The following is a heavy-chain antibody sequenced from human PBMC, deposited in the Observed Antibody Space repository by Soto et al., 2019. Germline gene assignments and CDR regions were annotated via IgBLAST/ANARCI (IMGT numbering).Heavy chain of an antibody. CDR1: GFTFSSYS. CDR2: ISSSSSYI. J-gene: IGHJ6*03. CDR3: ARDPSERSDPYYDFWSGYYTSNYYYYMDV. D-gene: IGHD3-3*01. V-gene: IGHV3-21*01. Sequence: GGSLRLSCAASGFTFSSYSMNWVRQAPGKGLEWVSSISSSSSYIYYADSVKGRFTISRDNAKNSLYLQMNSLRAEDTAVYYCARDPSERSDPYYDFWSGYYTSNYYYYMDVWGKGTTVTVSS.